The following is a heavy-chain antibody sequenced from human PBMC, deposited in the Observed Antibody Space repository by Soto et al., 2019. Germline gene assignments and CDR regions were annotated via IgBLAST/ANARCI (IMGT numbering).Heavy chain of an antibody. J-gene: IGHJ6*02. CDR1: GFTFNNAW. V-gene: IGHV3-15*01. D-gene: IGHD2-2*01. CDR3: TTDSADFVVVPATYGMDV. Sequence: GSLRLSCAASGFTFNNAWMNWVRQAPGKGLEWVGRIKSITDGGTIDYAAPVKGRFIISRDDSINTLYLQMNSLKTEDTALYYCTTDSADFVVVPATYGMDVWGQGTTVTVSS. CDR2: IKSITDGGTI.